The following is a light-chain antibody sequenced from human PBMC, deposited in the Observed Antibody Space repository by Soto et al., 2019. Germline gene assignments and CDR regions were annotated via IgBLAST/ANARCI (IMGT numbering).Light chain of an antibody. Sequence: DIQMTQSPSTLSASVGDRVTITCRASQSIDVWVAWYQQKPGRAPKLLIYRASILQSGVPSRFIGSGSGTDFTLTISSLQPDDFATYYCQQYHSFLWTFGQGTRVEIK. CDR3: QQYHSFLWT. J-gene: IGKJ1*01. CDR1: QSIDVW. V-gene: IGKV1-5*03. CDR2: RAS.